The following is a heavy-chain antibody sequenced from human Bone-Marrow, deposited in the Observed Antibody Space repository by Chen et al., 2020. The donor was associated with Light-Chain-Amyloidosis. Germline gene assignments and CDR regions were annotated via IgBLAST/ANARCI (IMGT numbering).Heavy chain of an antibody. CDR1: GYTFPNYW. D-gene: IGHD5-12*01. V-gene: IGHV5-51*01. CDR2: IYPDDSDA. CDR3: ARRRDGYHFDY. J-gene: IGHJ4*02. Sequence: EVQLEQSGPEVKKPGESLKISCKGSGYTFPNYWIGWVRQMPGKGLEWMGVIYPDDSDAGYSPAFEGQVTISADKSITTAYLQWRSLKASDTAMYYCARRRDGYHFDYWGQGTLVTVSS.